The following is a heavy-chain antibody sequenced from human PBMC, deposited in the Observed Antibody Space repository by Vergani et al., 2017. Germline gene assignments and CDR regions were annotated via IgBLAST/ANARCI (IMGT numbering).Heavy chain of an antibody. D-gene: IGHD3-3*01. J-gene: IGHJ4*02. CDR3: ARRDYDFWSGYYSPPDY. V-gene: IGHV4-39*01. CDR2: IYYSGST. CDR1: GGSISSSSYY. Sequence: QLQLQESGPGLVKPSETLSLTCTVSGGSISSSSYYWGWIRQPPGKGLEWIGSIYYSGSTYYNPSLKSRVTISVDTSKNQFSRKLSSVTAADTAVYYCARRDYDFWSGYYSPPDYWGQGTLVTVSS.